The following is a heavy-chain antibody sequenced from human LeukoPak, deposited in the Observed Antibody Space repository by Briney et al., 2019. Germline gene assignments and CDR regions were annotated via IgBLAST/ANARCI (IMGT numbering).Heavy chain of an antibody. D-gene: IGHD3-22*01. V-gene: IGHV4-61*01. CDR3: VRSPSGYRFDS. J-gene: IGHJ4*02. CDR2: ISNSGST. CDR1: GGSFNRGTFF. Sequence: SETLSLTCAVSGGSFNRGTFFWTWIRQPPGKGLEWIGYISNSGSTNYNPSLKSRVTISSDTSKTQFSLRLTSVTAADTAVYYCVRSPSGYRFDSWGQGTLVTVSS.